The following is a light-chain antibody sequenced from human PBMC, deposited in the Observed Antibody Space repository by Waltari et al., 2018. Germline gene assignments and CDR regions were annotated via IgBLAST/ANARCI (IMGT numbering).Light chain of an antibody. CDR3: QQYNDWLT. V-gene: IGKV3-15*01. CDR1: QSVNSN. J-gene: IGKJ4*01. Sequence: EIVMTQSPATLSVSPGERATLSCRASQSVNSNLAWYQQKPGQAPRLLIHGASTRATGFPARFSGSRYGTEFTLTISSLQSEDFAVYYCQQYNDWLTFGGGTKVEIK. CDR2: GAS.